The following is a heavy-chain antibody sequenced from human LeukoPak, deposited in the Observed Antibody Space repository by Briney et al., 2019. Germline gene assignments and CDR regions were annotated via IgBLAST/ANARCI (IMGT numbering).Heavy chain of an antibody. D-gene: IGHD2-2*01. V-gene: IGHV3-15*01. CDR1: GFTFSNAW. CDR3: IASSSSDAFDI. CDR2: IISKTAGETT. Sequence: GGSLRLSCAAAGFTFSNAWMSWVRQAPGKGLEWVGRIISKTAGETTQYAAPVKGRFTVSRDDSTKTLYLQMSSLKTEDTALYYCIASSSSDAFDIWGQGTMVTVSS. J-gene: IGHJ3*02.